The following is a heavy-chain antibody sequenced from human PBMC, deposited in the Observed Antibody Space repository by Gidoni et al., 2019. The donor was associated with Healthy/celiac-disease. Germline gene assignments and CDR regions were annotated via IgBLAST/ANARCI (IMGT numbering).Heavy chain of an antibody. V-gene: IGHV4-31*03. CDR1: GGSISSGGYY. CDR2: IYYSGST. D-gene: IGHD6-13*01. CDR3: AGGRTSMAAAEKFDY. Sequence: QVQLQESAPALVKPSQTLSLTCTVSGGSISSGGYYWSWTRQHPGKGLEWIGYIYYSGSTYYNPSLKSRVIISVDTSKNQFSLKLSSVTAADTAVYYCAGGRTSMAAAEKFDYWGQGTLVTVSS. J-gene: IGHJ4*02.